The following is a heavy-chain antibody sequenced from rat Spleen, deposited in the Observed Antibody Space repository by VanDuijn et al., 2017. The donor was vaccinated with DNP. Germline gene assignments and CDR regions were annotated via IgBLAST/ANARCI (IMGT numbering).Heavy chain of an antibody. CDR3: ARSDSYGFPY. D-gene: IGHD1-2*01. CDR1: GFNFNDHW. V-gene: IGHV5-31*01. CDR2: ISNTGDNT. J-gene: IGHJ3*01. Sequence: EVKLVESGGGLVRPGGSLKLSCAASGFNFNDHWMGWVRQAPGKGLEWVASISNTGDNTYYSDSVKGRFSLSRDNAKSTLYLQVNSLRSEDTATYYCARSDSYGFPYWGQGTLVTVSS.